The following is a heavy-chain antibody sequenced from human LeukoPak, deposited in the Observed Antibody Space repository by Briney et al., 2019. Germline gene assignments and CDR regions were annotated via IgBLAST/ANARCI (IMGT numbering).Heavy chain of an antibody. CDR1: GFTFSNAW. CDR3: TTDNAQGMDV. V-gene: IGHV3-15*01. D-gene: IGHD2-8*01. Sequence: PGGSLRLSCAASGFTFSNAWMSWVRQAPGKGLEWVGLIRDKPDGGTTDYAAPVKGRFTISRDDSKSMLYLQMNSLKTEDTAVYYCTTDNAQGMDVWGQGTTVTASS. J-gene: IGHJ6*02. CDR2: IRDKPDGGTT.